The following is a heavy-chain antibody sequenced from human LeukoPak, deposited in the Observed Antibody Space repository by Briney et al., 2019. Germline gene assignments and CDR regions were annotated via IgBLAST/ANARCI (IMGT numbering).Heavy chain of an antibody. CDR3: ARPALEWLLYDAFEI. Sequence: GGSLRLSCAASGFTFNHCALHWVRQAPGKGLEWVAIISNDGSNTYYADSLKGRFTISRDNSKNTLYLQMNSLRADDTAVYYCARPALEWLLYDAFEIWGQGTMVTVSS. V-gene: IGHV3-30-3*01. CDR2: ISNDGSNT. CDR1: GFTFNHCA. D-gene: IGHD3-3*01. J-gene: IGHJ3*02.